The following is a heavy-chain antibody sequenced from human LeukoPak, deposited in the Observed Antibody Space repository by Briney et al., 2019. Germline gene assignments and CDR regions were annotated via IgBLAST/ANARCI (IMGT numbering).Heavy chain of an antibody. V-gene: IGHV2-5*02. CDR3: AHQAGIAVPFDY. CDR2: IYWDDDK. Sequence: SGPTQVNPTQTLTLTCTFSGFSLSTSCVGVGWIRQPPVKALAWLALIYWDDDKRYSPSLKSRLTITKDTSKNQVVLTMTNMDPVDTATYYCAHQAGIAVPFDYWGQGTLVTVSS. CDR1: GFSLSTSCVG. J-gene: IGHJ4*02. D-gene: IGHD6-19*01.